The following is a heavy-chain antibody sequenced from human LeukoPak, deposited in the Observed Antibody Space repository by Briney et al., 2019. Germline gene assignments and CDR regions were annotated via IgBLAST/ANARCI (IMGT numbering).Heavy chain of an antibody. Sequence: GASVKVSCKASGYTFTSYYMHWVRQAPGQGLEWMGIINPSGGSTSYAQKFQGRVTMTRDMSTSTVYMELSSLRSEDTAVYYCARALIAAAGSDAFDIWGQGTMVTVSS. CDR2: INPSGGST. J-gene: IGHJ3*02. D-gene: IGHD6-13*01. CDR3: ARALIAAAGSDAFDI. CDR1: GYTFTSYY. V-gene: IGHV1-46*01.